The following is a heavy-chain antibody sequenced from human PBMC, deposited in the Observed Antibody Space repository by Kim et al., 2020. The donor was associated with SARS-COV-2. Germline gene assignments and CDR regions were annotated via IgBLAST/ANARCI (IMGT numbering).Heavy chain of an antibody. Sequence: SVKVSCKASGGTFSSYAISWVRQAPGQGLEWMGGIIPIFGTANYAQKFQGRVTITADESTSTAYMELSSLRSEDTAVYYCARDRRITCGGDCYSYSWSEYFQNWGQGTLVTVSS. CDR1: GGTFSSYA. CDR2: IIPIFGTA. J-gene: IGHJ1*01. CDR3: ARDRRITCGGDCYSYSWSEYFQN. D-gene: IGHD2-21*01. V-gene: IGHV1-69*13.